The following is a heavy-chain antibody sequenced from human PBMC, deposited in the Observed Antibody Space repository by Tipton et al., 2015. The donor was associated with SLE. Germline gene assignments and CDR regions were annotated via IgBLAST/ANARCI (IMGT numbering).Heavy chain of an antibody. CDR2: INRDGSST. D-gene: IGHD2/OR15-2a*01. CDR1: GFTFSSYW. J-gene: IGHJ3*01. Sequence: SLRLSCAASGFTFSSYWMHWVRQAPGKGLVWVSGINRDGSSTSYADSVKGRFTISRDNSKKTLYLQMNSLRVEDTAIYYCAKAQGVIVPNDAFDFGGQGTMVTVSS. V-gene: IGHV3-74*01. CDR3: AKAQGVIVPNDAFDF.